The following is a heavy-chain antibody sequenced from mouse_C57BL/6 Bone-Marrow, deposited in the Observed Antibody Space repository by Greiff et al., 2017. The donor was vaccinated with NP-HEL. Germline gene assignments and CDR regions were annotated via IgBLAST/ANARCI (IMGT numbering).Heavy chain of an antibody. Sequence: QVQLQQPGAELVKPGASVKLSCKASGYTFTSYWMHWVKQRPGRGLEWIGRIDPNSGCPKYIEKFKSKASLPVDNPSSTAYMQLSSLTAEDSAVYYCAREGYDYGSSHYAMDDWGQGTSVTVAS. J-gene: IGHJ4*01. CDR1: GYTFTSYW. CDR3: AREGYDYGSSHYAMDD. CDR2: IDPNSGCP. V-gene: IGHV1-72*01. D-gene: IGHD1-1*01.